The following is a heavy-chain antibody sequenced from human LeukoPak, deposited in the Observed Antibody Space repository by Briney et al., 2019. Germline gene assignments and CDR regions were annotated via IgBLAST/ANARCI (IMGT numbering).Heavy chain of an antibody. Sequence: PGGSLRLSCAASGFTFSSYEMNWVRQAPGKGLEWVSYISSSGSTIYYADSVKGRFTISRDNAKNSLYLQMNSLRAKDTAVYYCARDNRTTVSPTDYWGQGTLVTVSS. CDR2: ISSSGSTI. J-gene: IGHJ4*02. D-gene: IGHD4-11*01. CDR3: ARDNRTTVSPTDY. CDR1: GFTFSSYE. V-gene: IGHV3-48*03.